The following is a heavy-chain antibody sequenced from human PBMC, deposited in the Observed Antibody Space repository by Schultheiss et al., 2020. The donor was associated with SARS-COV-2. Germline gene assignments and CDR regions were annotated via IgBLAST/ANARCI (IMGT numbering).Heavy chain of an antibody. CDR3: ARRGRGSSTSCYTCWFDP. V-gene: IGHV4-39*01. J-gene: IGHJ5*02. CDR1: GGSISSSSYY. D-gene: IGHD2-2*02. Sequence: SETLSLTCTVSGGSISSSSYYWGWIRQPPGKGLEWIGSIYYSGSTYYNPSLKSRVTISVDTSKNQFSLKLSSVTAADTAVYYCARRGRGSSTSCYTCWFDPWGQGTLVTVSS. CDR2: IYYSGST.